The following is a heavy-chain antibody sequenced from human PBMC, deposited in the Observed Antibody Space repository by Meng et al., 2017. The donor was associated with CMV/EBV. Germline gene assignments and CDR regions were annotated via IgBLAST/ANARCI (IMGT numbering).Heavy chain of an antibody. CDR1: GGSISSGDYY. CDR3: ARVMGPNRTPYYFDY. Sequence: QVALQEAGPGRVKPSQTLSLTCTVSGGSISSGDYYWSWIRQPPGKGLEWIGYIYYSGSTYYNPSLKSRVTISVDTSKNQFSLKLSSVTAADTAVYYCARVMGPNRTPYYFDYWGQGTLVTVSS. V-gene: IGHV4-30-4*08. CDR2: IYYSGST. D-gene: IGHD1-14*01. J-gene: IGHJ4*02.